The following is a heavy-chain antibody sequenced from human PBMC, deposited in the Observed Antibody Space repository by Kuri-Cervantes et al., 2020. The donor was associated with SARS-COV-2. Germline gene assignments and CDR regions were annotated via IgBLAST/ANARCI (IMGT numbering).Heavy chain of an antibody. CDR2: INNNGDNK. D-gene: IGHD4-11*01. Sequence: GGSLRLSCSASGFTFMNYAMHWVRQAPGKGLEYVSAINNNGDNKYYADSVKGRFTISRDNSKSTVYLQMSRLRSEDTAVYYCVDTTVNNWGQGTLVTVSS. J-gene: IGHJ4*02. V-gene: IGHV3-64D*08. CDR1: GFTFMNYA. CDR3: VDTTVNN.